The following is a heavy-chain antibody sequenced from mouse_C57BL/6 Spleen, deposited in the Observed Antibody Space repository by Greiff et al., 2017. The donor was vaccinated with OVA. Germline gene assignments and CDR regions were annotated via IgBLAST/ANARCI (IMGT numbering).Heavy chain of an antibody. J-gene: IGHJ4*01. D-gene: IGHD2-4*01. CDR1: GYTFTSYW. V-gene: IGHV1-53*01. Sequence: QVQLKQSGTELVKPGASVKLSCKASGYTFTSYWMHWVKQRPGQGLEWIGNINPSNGGTNYNEKFKSKATLTVDKSSSTAYMQLSSLTSEDSAVYYCARTGIYYDYDGGAMDYWGQGTSVTVSS. CDR2: INPSNGGT. CDR3: ARTGIYYDYDGGAMDY.